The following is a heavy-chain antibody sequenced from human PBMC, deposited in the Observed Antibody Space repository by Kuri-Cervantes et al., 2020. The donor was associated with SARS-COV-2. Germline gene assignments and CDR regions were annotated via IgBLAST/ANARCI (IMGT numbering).Heavy chain of an antibody. D-gene: IGHD2-21*01. J-gene: IGHJ4*02. Sequence: GESLKISCAASGFTFSSYAMHWVRQAPGKRLEWVAVISYDGSNKNYADSVKGRFTISRDNSKNTLYLQMNSLRAEDTAVYYCAKTPIVVVIAITYYFDYWGQGTLVTVSS. CDR2: ISYDGSNK. CDR3: AKTPIVVVIAITYYFDY. CDR1: GFTFSSYA. V-gene: IGHV3-30-3*01.